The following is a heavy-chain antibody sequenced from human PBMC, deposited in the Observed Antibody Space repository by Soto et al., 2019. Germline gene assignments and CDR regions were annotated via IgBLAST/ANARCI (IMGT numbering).Heavy chain of an antibody. CDR2: IYHSGST. Sequence: QLQLQESGSGLVKPSQTLSLTCAVSGGSISSGGYSWSWIRQPPGKGLEWIGYIYHSGSTYYNPSLKSRVTISVDRSKNQFSLKLSSVTAADTAVYYCARDRSSSKPRERWFDPWGQGTLVTVSS. D-gene: IGHD6-13*01. CDR3: ARDRSSSKPRERWFDP. J-gene: IGHJ5*02. CDR1: GGSISSGGYS. V-gene: IGHV4-30-2*01.